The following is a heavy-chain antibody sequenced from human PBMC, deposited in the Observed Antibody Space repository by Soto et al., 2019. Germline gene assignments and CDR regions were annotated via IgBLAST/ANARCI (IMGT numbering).Heavy chain of an antibody. CDR2: IHVIGST. CDR3: PRDGHGMDV. Sequence: SETLSLTCTVSGGSVSSGIYQWTWIRHPPGKGLEWIGYIHVIGSTNDNTSLKGRVTMSIYTSKNQFSLKLSSVTAADTAVYYCPRDGHGMDVWGQGSTVTV. CDR1: GGSVSSGIYQ. J-gene: IGHJ6*02. V-gene: IGHV4-61*01.